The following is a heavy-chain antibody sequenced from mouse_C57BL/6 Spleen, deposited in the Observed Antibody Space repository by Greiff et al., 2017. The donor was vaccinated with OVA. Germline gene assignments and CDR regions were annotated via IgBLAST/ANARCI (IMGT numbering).Heavy chain of an antibody. Sequence: EVQRVESGGGLVQPKGSLKLSCAASGFSFNTYAMNWVRQAPGKGLEWVARIRSKSNNYATYYADSVKDRFTISRDDSESMLYLQMNNLKTEDTAMYYCVRHPVRGWYFDVWGTGTTVTVSS. CDR1: GFSFNTYA. D-gene: IGHD2-14*01. V-gene: IGHV10-1*01. CDR2: IRSKSNNYAT. CDR3: VRHPVRGWYFDV. J-gene: IGHJ1*03.